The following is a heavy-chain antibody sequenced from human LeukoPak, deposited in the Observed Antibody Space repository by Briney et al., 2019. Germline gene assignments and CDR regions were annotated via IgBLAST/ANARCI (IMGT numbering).Heavy chain of an antibody. CDR1: GFTFSSYA. J-gene: IGHJ4*02. CDR3: AKGGLRYFDWLLLDY. CDR2: ISGSGGST. Sequence: PGGSLRLSCAASGFTFSSYAMSWVRQAPGKGLEWVSAISGSGGSTYYADSVKGRFTISRDNSKNTLYLQMNSLRAEDTAVYYCAKGGLRYFDWLLLDYWGQGTLVTVSS. D-gene: IGHD3-9*01. V-gene: IGHV3-23*01.